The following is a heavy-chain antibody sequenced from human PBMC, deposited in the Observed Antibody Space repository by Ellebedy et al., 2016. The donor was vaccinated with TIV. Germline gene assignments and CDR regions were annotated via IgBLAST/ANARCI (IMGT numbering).Heavy chain of an antibody. V-gene: IGHV1-2*02. J-gene: IGHJ4*02. Sequence: AASVKVSCKASGYTFMGYYLHWVRQAPGQGLEWMGWINPNSGGTNSAQKFQGRVTMTRVTSISTASMELTRLRSDDTAVYYCARDRPVGATTTDFDYWGQGTLVTVSS. D-gene: IGHD1-26*01. CDR2: INPNSGGT. CDR3: ARDRPVGATTTDFDY. CDR1: GYTFMGYY.